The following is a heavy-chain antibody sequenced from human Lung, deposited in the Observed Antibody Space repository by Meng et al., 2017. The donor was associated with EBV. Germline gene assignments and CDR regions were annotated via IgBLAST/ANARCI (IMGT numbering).Heavy chain of an antibody. CDR1: GGSISSGDYY. D-gene: IGHD2-15*01. J-gene: IGHJ4*02. V-gene: IGHV4-30-4*01. CDR2: IYYSGST. CDR3: AREWCSGGSCYPDY. Sequence: QGPLHELGPGLSKPSQTLPLTCTVSGGSISSGDYYWSWIRQPRGKGLEWIGYIYYSGSTYYNPYLKSRVTISVDTSKNQFILTLSSVTAADTAVYYCAREWCSGGSCYPDYWGQGTLVTVSS.